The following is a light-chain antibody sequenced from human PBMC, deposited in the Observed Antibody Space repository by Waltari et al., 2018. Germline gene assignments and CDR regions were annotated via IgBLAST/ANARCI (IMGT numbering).Light chain of an antibody. CDR3: QTGGHGTWV. CDR1: SGHSSNI. Sequence: QLVVTQSPSASASRGASVKLTCTLSSGHSSNIIAWLQQQPEKGPRYLMKVNSDGSHSRGDEIPDRFSGSSSGAERYLTISSLQAEDEADYYCQTGGHGTWVFGGGTKLTVL. J-gene: IGLJ3*02. V-gene: IGLV4-69*01. CDR2: VNSDGSH.